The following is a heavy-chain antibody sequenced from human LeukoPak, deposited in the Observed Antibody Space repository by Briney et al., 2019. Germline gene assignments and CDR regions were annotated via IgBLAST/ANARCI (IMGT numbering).Heavy chain of an antibody. D-gene: IGHD6-19*01. CDR1: GYIFTSRG. Sequence: WASVKVSCKASGYIFTSRGITWVRQAHGQGLEWMGWISAYNGNTNYAQNVQGRVTVTRDTSTSTAYMELRSLRSDDTAVYFCARDLPGAAVEGTTRGMDVWGQGTTVTVSS. CDR2: ISAYNGNT. J-gene: IGHJ6*02. V-gene: IGHV1-18*01. CDR3: ARDLPGAAVEGTTRGMDV.